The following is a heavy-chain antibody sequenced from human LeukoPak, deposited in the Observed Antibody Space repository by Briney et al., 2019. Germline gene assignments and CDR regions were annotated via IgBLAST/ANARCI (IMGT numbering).Heavy chain of an antibody. D-gene: IGHD6-13*01. CDR3: ARDPADGVAAAGTGY. CDR1: GYTFNNYG. Sequence: ASVKVSWKASGYTFNNYGIIWVRQAPGQGLEWMGWISVYNGNTNYAPKLQGRVTMTTDTSTSTAHMELRSLTSDDTAVYYCARDPADGVAAAGTGYWGQGTLVTVSS. J-gene: IGHJ4*02. CDR2: ISVYNGNT. V-gene: IGHV1-18*01.